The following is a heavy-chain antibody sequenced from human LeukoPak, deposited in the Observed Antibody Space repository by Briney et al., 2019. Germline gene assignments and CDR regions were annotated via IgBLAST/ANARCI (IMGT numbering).Heavy chain of an antibody. Sequence: GGSLRLSCAASGFTFSSYGMSWVRQAPGKGLEWVSAISGSGSSTYYVDSVKGRCTISRDNSKNRLYLQMNSLRAEDTAVYYCATYRQVLLPFESWGQGTLVTVSS. J-gene: IGHJ4*02. CDR2: ISGSGSST. D-gene: IGHD2-8*02. CDR1: GFTFSSYG. CDR3: ATYRQVLLPFES. V-gene: IGHV3-23*01.